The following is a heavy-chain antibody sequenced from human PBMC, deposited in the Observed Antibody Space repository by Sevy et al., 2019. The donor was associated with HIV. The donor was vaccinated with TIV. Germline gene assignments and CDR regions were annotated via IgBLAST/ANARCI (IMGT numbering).Heavy chain of an antibody. Sequence: GGSLRLSCAASGFTFTEFVMSWVRQAPGKGLEWVSTINSGGGSTYYADSVKGRFTISRDNSQNSLDLQMNSLRAEDTAVYYCAKDVVGGYYDSSGYSDHWGQGTLVTVSS. CDR1: GFTFTEFV. D-gene: IGHD3-22*01. CDR2: INSGGGST. J-gene: IGHJ4*02. V-gene: IGHV3-23*01. CDR3: AKDVVGGYYDSSGYSDH.